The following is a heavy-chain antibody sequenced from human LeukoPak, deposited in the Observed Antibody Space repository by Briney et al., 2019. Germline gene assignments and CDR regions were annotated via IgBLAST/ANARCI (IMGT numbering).Heavy chain of an antibody. CDR1: GYTFTGYY. D-gene: IGHD6-13*01. CDR3: ARDGAAAGTGLYMDV. CDR2: INPNSGGT. J-gene: IGHJ6*03. V-gene: IGHV1-2*02. Sequence: GASVKVSCKASGYTFTGYYMHWVRQAPGQGLEWMGWINPNSGGTNYAQKFQGRVTMTRDTSISTAYMELSRLRSDDTAVYCCARDGAAAGTGLYMDVWGKGTTVTVSS.